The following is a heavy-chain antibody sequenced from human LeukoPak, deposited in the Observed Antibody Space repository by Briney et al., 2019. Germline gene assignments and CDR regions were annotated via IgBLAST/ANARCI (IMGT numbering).Heavy chain of an antibody. Sequence: GGSLRLSCAASGFTFSRYSMNWVRQAPGKGLEWVSFISSSSSYICYADSVKGRFTISRDNAKNSLYLQMNSLRAEDTAVYYCARGYYGAYAFDYWGQGTLVTVSS. V-gene: IGHV3-21*01. CDR2: ISSSSSYI. CDR1: GFTFSRYS. CDR3: ARGYYGAYAFDY. J-gene: IGHJ4*02. D-gene: IGHD4-17*01.